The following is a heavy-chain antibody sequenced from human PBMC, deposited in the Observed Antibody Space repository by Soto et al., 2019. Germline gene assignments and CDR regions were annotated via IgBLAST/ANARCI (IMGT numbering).Heavy chain of an antibody. V-gene: IGHV1-24*01. CDR3: ATDLGVALAPLSILYFQK. CDR1: GYSLNELC. Sequence: GASVKVSCKVSGYSLNELCMHWVRQPPGKGLEWIGGFDPEEGKMIYAQNFQGRVTMTEDTSTDTAYMELNSLTSEDTAIYYCATDLGVALAPLSILYFQKWGQGTAVPVSP. CDR2: FDPEEGKM. J-gene: IGHJ1*01. D-gene: IGHD3-10*01.